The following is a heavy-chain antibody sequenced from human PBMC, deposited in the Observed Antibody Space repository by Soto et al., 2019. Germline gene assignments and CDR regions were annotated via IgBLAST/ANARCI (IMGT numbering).Heavy chain of an antibody. D-gene: IGHD3-9*01. CDR3: AKDGRYFDWFADD. J-gene: IGHJ4*02. V-gene: IGHV3-23*01. CDR2: ISGSGGST. CDR1: GCTFSSYA. Sequence: EVQLLESGGGLVQPGGSLRLSCAASGCTFSSYAMSWVRQAPGKGLEWVSAISGSGGSTYYADSVQGRFTISRDNSKNTLYLQMNSLRAEDTAVYYCAKDGRYFDWFADDWGQGTLVTVSS.